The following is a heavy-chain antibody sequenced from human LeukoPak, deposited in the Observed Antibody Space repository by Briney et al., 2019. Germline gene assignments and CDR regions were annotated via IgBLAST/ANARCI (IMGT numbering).Heavy chain of an antibody. CDR1: GFTFSSYG. CDR3: AKGVIAARPYHNY. J-gene: IGHJ4*02. CDR2: IWYDGSNK. D-gene: IGHD6-6*01. V-gene: IGHV3-33*06. Sequence: GRSLRLSCAASGFTFSSYGMHWVRQAPGKGLEWVAVIWYDGSNKYYADSVKGRFTISRDNSKNTLYLQMNSLRAEDTAVYYCAKGVIAARPYHNYWGQGTLVTVSS.